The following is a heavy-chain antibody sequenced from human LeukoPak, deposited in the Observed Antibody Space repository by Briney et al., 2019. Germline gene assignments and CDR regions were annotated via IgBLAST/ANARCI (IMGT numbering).Heavy chain of an antibody. J-gene: IGHJ3*02. Sequence: GGSLRLSCSASGFTFSIYAMHWVRQAPGKGLEYLPGINNNGGTTNYADSVKGRFTISRDNFKNTLYLQMSSLRPEDTAVYYCVKTMVTFGGIIRADAFDIWGQGTMVTVSS. CDR1: GFTFSIYA. CDR3: VKTMVTFGGIIRADAFDI. D-gene: IGHD3-16*01. V-gene: IGHV3-64D*06. CDR2: INNNGGTT.